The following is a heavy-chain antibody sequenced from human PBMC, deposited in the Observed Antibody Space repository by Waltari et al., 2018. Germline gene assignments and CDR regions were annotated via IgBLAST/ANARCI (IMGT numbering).Heavy chain of an antibody. J-gene: IGHJ5*02. Sequence: QVQLVQSGAEVKKPGASVKVSCKVSGYTITELSMHWVRQAPGKGLEWMGGFDPEDGETIYAHKFQGRVTMTEDTSTATAYMELRSLRSEDTAVYYCATGSSAGWFDPWGQGTLVTVSS. D-gene: IGHD2-2*01. CDR3: ATGSSAGWFDP. CDR1: GYTITELS. CDR2: FDPEDGET. V-gene: IGHV1-24*01.